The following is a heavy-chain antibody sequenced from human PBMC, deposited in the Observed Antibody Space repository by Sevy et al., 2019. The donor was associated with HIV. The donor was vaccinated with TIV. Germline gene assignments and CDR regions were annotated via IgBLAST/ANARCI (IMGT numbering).Heavy chain of an antibody. CDR1: GFTFSDYY. V-gene: IGHV3-11*01. Sequence: GGSLRLSCAASGFTFSDYYMSWIRQAPGKGLEWVSYISSSGSTIYYADSVKGRFTISSDNAKNSLYLQMNSLRAEDTAVYYCARETSYDSSGYYQTIYFDYWGQGTLVTVSS. CDR3: ARETSYDSSGYYQTIYFDY. D-gene: IGHD3-22*01. CDR2: ISSSGSTI. J-gene: IGHJ4*02.